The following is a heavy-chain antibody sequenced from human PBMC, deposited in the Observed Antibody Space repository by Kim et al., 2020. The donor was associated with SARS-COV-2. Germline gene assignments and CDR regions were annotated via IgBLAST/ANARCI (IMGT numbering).Heavy chain of an antibody. J-gene: IGHJ4*02. CDR2: INHSGST. CDR3: ARGRRYCSSTSCYLYFDY. CDR1: GGSFSGYY. Sequence: SETLSLTCAVYGGSFSGYYWSWIRQPPGKGLEWIGEINHSGSTNYNPSLKSRVTISVDTSKNQFSLKLSSVTAADTAVYYCARGRRYCSSTSCYLYFDYWGQGTLVTVSS. D-gene: IGHD2-2*01. V-gene: IGHV4-34*01.